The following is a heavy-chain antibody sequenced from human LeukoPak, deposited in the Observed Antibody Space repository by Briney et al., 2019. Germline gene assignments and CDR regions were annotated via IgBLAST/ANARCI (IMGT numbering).Heavy chain of an antibody. CDR3: PNNDRYSSNAAYDAFDI. J-gene: IGHJ3*02. Sequence: GGSLRLSCAASGFTFSSYAMSWVRQAPGKGLEWVSAISGSGGSTYYAHSVKGRFTIPRENSKNTLYLQTNSLRGKATAVYSCPNNDRYSSNAAYDAFDIWGQGTMVTVSS. V-gene: IGHV3-23*01. CDR2: ISGSGGST. CDR1: GFTFSSYA. D-gene: IGHD1-1*01.